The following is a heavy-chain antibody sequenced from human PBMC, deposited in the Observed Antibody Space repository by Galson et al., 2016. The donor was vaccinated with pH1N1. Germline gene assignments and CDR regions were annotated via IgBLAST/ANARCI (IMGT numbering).Heavy chain of an antibody. D-gene: IGHD4-17*01. J-gene: IGHJ4*02. CDR2: IDWDDDK. CDR3: ARLDYGDYSGYFEY. V-gene: IGHV2-70*01. Sequence: PALVKPTQTLTLTCTFSGFSLSTSGVGVGWIRQPPGKALEWLALIDWDDDKYYSTSLKTRLTTSKDTSKNQVVLTMTNMDPVDTATYYCARLDYGDYSGYFEYWGQGTLVTVSS. CDR1: GFSLSTSGVG.